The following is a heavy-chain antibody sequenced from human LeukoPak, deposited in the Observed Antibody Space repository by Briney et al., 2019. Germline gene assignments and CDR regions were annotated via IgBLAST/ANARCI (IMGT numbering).Heavy chain of an antibody. J-gene: IGHJ5*02. D-gene: IGHD2/OR15-2a*01. CDR3: ARLATNITYNWFDP. V-gene: IGHV1-46*01. CDR2: INPTGGST. Sequence: ASVKVSCKASGYTFTSYYIYWVRQAPGQGLEWMGIINPTGGSTSYAQKFQGRVTMTRDMSTSTVYMELSGLRSEDTAVYYCARLATNITYNWFDPWGRGTLVTVSS. CDR1: GYTFTSYY.